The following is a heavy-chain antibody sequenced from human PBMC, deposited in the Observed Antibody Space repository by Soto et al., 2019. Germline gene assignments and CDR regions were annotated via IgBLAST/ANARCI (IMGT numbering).Heavy chain of an antibody. CDR1: GFTFSSHD. CDR2: IGTAGDT. J-gene: IGHJ6*02. CDR3: ARGSYYYGMDV. Sequence: EVQLVESGGGLVQPGGSLRLSCAASGFTFSSHDMHWVRQATGKGLEWVSAIGTAGDTYYPGSVKGRFTISRENAKNSLDLQMNSLRAGDTAVYYCARGSYYYGMDVWGQGTTVTVSS. V-gene: IGHV3-13*01.